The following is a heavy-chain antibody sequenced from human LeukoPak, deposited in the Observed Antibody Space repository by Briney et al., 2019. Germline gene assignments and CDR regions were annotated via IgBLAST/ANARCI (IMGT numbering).Heavy chain of an antibody. D-gene: IGHD3-3*01. V-gene: IGHV4-39*01. Sequence: SETLSLTCTVSGGSISSSSYYWGWIRQPPGKGLEWIGSNYYSGSTYYNPSLESRVTISVDTSKNQFSLKMSSFTAADTAVYYCARLNILEGIFDYWGQGTLVTVSS. CDR2: NYYSGST. CDR1: GGSISSSSYY. J-gene: IGHJ4*02. CDR3: ARLNILEGIFDY.